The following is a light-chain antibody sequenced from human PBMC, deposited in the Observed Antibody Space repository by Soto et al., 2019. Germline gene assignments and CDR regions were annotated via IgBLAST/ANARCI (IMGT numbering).Light chain of an antibody. Sequence: ESVLTQCPATLSLSPGERATLSCRASQSVSSYLAWYQQKPGQAPRLLIYDASNRATGIPARFSGSGSGTDFTLTICSLEPEDFSVYYCQQRSNWPPTFGQGTKVDIK. J-gene: IGKJ1*01. CDR1: QSVSSY. CDR3: QQRSNWPPT. CDR2: DAS. V-gene: IGKV3-11*01.